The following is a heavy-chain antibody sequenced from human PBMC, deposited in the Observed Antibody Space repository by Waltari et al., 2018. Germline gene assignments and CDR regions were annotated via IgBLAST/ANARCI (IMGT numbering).Heavy chain of an antibody. Sequence: QVQLQESGPGLVKLSETLSLTCAVSGYSISSGYYWGWIRQPPGKGLEWIGSIYHSGSTEYNPSLKSRVTISVDTAKNQFSLKLSSVTDADTAVYYCARGMQVVRYPNWFDPWGQGTLVTVSS. D-gene: IGHD2-2*01. J-gene: IGHJ5*02. CDR3: ARGMQVVRYPNWFDP. CDR2: IYHSGST. V-gene: IGHV4-38-2*01. CDR1: GYSISSGYY.